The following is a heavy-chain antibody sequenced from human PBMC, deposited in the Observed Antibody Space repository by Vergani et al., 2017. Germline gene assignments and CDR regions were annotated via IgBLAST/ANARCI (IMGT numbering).Heavy chain of an antibody. CDR3: TTGRGYDVWSGYLSVDPWGW. CDR1: GFTFSNAW. J-gene: IGHJ4*02. Sequence: EVQLVESGGGLVKPGGSLRLSCAASGFTFSNAWMSWVRQAPGKGLEWVGRIKSKTDGGTTDYAAPVKGRFTISRDDSKNTLYLQMNSLKTEDTAVYYCTTGRGYDVWSGYLSVDPWGWWGQGTLVTVSS. CDR2: IKSKTDGGTT. D-gene: IGHD3-3*01. V-gene: IGHV3-15*01.